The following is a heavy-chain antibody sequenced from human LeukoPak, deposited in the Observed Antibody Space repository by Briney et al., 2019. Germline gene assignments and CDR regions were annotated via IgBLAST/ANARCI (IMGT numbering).Heavy chain of an antibody. J-gene: IGHJ4*02. V-gene: IGHV3-73*01. CDR2: IRSKPNSYAT. CDR3: TRRGPVAEIDY. CDR1: GFTFSDSA. D-gene: IGHD2-2*01. Sequence: PGGSLRLACAASGFTFSDSAMHWVRQASGRGLEWVGRIRSKPNSYATAYAASVQGRFTISRDDSKNTVYLQMNSLKTEDTAVYYCTRRGPVAEIDYWGQGTLVTVSS.